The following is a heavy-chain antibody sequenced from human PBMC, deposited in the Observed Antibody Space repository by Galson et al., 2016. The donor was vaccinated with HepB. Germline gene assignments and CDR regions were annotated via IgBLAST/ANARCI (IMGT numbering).Heavy chain of an antibody. D-gene: IGHD6-19*01. CDR1: GFTFSDYY. CDR2: IYTDGNP. Sequence: SLRLSCAASGFTFSDYYMTWVRQAPGKGLEWVSVIYTDGNPYYADSVKGRFTMSRDNSQNTVYLHMNSLRVEDTAVYYCARDHGSAWYGGALDIWGQGTMVTVSS. CDR3: ARDHGSAWYGGALDI. J-gene: IGHJ3*02. V-gene: IGHV3-53*01.